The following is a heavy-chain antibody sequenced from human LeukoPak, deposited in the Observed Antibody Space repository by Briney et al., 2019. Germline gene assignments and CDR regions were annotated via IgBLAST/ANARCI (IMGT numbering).Heavy chain of an antibody. J-gene: IGHJ4*02. V-gene: IGHV3-21*01. CDR3: ARDLGSTRCFDY. Sequence: PGGSLRLSCAASGFTFSSYSLNWVRQAPGKGLEWVSSISSSSSYIYYADSVRGRFTISRDNAKNSLYLQMNSLRAEDTAVYYCARDLGSTRCFDYWGQGTLVTVSS. CDR1: GFTFSSYS. D-gene: IGHD2-2*01. CDR2: ISSSSSYI.